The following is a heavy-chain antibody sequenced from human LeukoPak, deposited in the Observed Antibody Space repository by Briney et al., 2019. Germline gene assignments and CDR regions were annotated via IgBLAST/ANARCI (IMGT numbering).Heavy chain of an antibody. V-gene: IGHV3-7*01. Sequence: GGSLRLSCAASGFTFSTNCMSWVRQAPGKGLEWVANIKQDGNKKYYVDSVKGRFTTSRDNAKNSLYLQMNSLRAEDTAVYYCARERILEWLLYYYYYMDVWGKGTTVTVYS. D-gene: IGHD3-3*01. CDR2: IKQDGNKK. CDR1: GFTFSTNC. CDR3: ARERILEWLLYYYYYMDV. J-gene: IGHJ6*03.